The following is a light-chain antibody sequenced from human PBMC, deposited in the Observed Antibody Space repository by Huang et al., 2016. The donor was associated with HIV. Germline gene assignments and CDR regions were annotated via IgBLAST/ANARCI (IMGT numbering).Light chain of an antibody. CDR2: ATS. V-gene: IGKV1-8*01. CDR3: QQYYRFPLT. J-gene: IGKJ1*01. Sequence: AIRITQSPSSLSAATGDKVSITCRASQDINTYLAWYQQEPGKPPSLLIYATSTLQSGVPSRFSGSGSGTDFTLTITLLQSEDFATYYCQQYYRFPLTFGQGSQVEV. CDR1: QDINTY.